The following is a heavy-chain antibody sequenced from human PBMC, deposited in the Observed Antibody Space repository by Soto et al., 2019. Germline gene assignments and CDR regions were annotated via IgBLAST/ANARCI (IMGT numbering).Heavy chain of an antibody. J-gene: IGHJ5*02. Sequence: QVELVQSGAEVKKPWSSVKVSCKASGGTFSSYAISWVRQAPGQGLEWMGGIIPIFGTANYAQKFQGRVTIAADKPTGTAYMQLSSLGSESTAVYYCACDSSCTDWFDPWGQGTLVTVSS. V-gene: IGHV1-69*06. D-gene: IGHD3-22*01. CDR2: IIPIFGTA. CDR1: GGTFSSYA. CDR3: ACDSSCTDWFDP.